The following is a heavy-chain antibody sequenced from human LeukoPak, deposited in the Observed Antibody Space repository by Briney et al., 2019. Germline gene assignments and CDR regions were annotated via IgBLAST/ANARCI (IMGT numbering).Heavy chain of an antibody. J-gene: IGHJ5*02. Sequence: PSETLSLTCAVYGVSFSGYYWSWVRQPPGKGLEWLGEMNHSGSTNYNPSRKSRVTISVETSKNQFSLKRNSVAARDTAVYYCARTYYCDTAWVSQCGFDPWGQGTLVTVSS. CDR2: MNHSGST. D-gene: IGHD4-17*01. CDR1: GVSFSGYY. V-gene: IGHV4-34*01. CDR3: ARTYYCDTAWVSQCGFDP.